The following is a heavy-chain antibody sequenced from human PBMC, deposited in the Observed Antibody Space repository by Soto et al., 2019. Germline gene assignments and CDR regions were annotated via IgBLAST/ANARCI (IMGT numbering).Heavy chain of an antibody. CDR2: IYASGSP. J-gene: IGHJ4*02. CDR3: ARGVGSSPPRY. V-gene: IGHV4-59*01. D-gene: IGHD1-26*01. Sequence: SETLSLTCTISGGSISVYYWSWVRQPPGHELEWIGYIYASGSPYYNPSLRSRVTISADTSKNQISLKLTSPPAADPAVYYCARGVGSSPPRYWGRGTLVTVSS. CDR1: GGSISVYY.